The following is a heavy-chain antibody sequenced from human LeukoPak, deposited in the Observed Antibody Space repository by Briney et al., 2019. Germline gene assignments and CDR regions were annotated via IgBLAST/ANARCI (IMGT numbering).Heavy chain of an antibody. CDR1: GVTVSSNY. J-gene: IGHJ4*02. CDR3: ARGGNPSYFDY. D-gene: IGHD1-14*01. V-gene: IGHV3-53*01. CDR2: IYSGGST. Sequence: GGSLRLSCAASGVTVSSNYMSWVRQAPGKGLEWVSVIYSGGSTYYADSVKGRFTVSKDNSKNTLYLQMNSLRAEDTAVYYCARGGNPSYFDYWGQGTLVTVSS.